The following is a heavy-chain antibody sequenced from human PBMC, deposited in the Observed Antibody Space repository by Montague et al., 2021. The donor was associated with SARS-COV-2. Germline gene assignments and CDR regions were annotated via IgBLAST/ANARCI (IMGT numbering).Heavy chain of an antibody. Sequence: SETLSLTCAVYGGSFSRYYWSWIRQPPGKGLERIGEISQSGNTKYNPSLQSRVSISLDTSRNQFSLKVRSVTAADTAIYYCARLGDGIVPSPILGLGPYYSFYYMDVWGKGTTVTVSS. CDR2: ISQSGNT. D-gene: IGHD2-2*02. V-gene: IGHV4-34*01. J-gene: IGHJ6*03. CDR3: ARLGDGIVPSPILGLGPYYSFYYMDV. CDR1: GGSFSRYY.